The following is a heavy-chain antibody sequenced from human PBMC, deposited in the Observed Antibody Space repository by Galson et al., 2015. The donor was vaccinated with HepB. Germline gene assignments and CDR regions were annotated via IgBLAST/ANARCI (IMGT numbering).Heavy chain of an antibody. CDR3: AKDHRYCSSTSCYPDAFDI. Sequence: SLRLSCAASGFTFSSYGMHWVRQAPGKGLEWVAVISYDGSNKYYADSVKGRFTISRDNSKNTLYLQMNSLRAEDTAVYYCAKDHRYCSSTSCYPDAFDIWGQGTMVTVSS. CDR2: ISYDGSNK. J-gene: IGHJ3*02. V-gene: IGHV3-30*18. D-gene: IGHD2-2*01. CDR1: GFTFSSYG.